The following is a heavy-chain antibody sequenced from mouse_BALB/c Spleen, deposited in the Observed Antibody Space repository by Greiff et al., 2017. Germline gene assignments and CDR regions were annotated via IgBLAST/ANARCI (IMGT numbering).Heavy chain of an antibody. D-gene: IGHD2-4*01. CDR3: ARGDYDGHYYAMDY. CDR1: GFTFSSYG. Sequence: EVKVVESGGDLVKPGGSLKLSCAASGFTFSSYGMSWVRQTPDKRLEWVATISSGGSYTYYPDSVKGRFTISRDNAKNTLYLQMSSLKSEDTAMYYCARGDYDGHYYAMDYWGQGTSVTVSS. V-gene: IGHV5-6*01. CDR2: ISSGGSYT. J-gene: IGHJ4*01.